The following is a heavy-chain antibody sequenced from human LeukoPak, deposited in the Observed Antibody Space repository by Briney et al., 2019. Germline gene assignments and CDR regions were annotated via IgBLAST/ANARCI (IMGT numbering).Heavy chain of an antibody. D-gene: IGHD2-15*01. CDR1: GFTFSSYS. V-gene: IGHV3-21*01. Sequence: GGSLRLSCAASGFTFSSYSMNWVRQAPGKGLEWVSSISSSSSYIYYADSVKGRFTISRDNAKNSLYLQMNSLRAEDTAVYYRARDRRIASVVVVAASFAFDIWGQGTMVTVSS. J-gene: IGHJ3*02. CDR3: ARDRRIASVVVVAASFAFDI. CDR2: ISSSSSYI.